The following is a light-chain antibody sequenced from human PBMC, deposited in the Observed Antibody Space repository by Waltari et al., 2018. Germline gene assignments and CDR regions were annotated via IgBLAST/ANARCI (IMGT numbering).Light chain of an antibody. V-gene: IGKV1-5*03. CDR1: QSISTW. J-gene: IGKJ2*02. CDR3: QQYTST. Sequence: DIQMTQSPSTLSASVGDRVTITCRASQSISTWLAWYQQKPGKAPKLLIYKASTLESGVPSRFSGSGSGTEFTLTISGLQPDDFATYYCQQYTSTFGQGTKLGIK. CDR2: KAS.